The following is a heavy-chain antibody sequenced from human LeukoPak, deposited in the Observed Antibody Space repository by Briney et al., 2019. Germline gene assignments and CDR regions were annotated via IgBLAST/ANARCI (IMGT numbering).Heavy chain of an antibody. CDR2: ISSSSSYI. CDR3: ARVFGYYDSSGYYGGGAFDI. J-gene: IGHJ3*02. V-gene: IGHV3-21*01. Sequence: GGSLRLSCAASGFTFSSYSMNWVRQAPGKGLEWVSSISSSSSYIYYADSVKGRFTISRDNAKNSLYLQMNSLRAEDTAVYYCARVFGYYDSSGYYGGGAFDIWGQGTMVTVSS. CDR1: GFTFSSYS. D-gene: IGHD3-22*01.